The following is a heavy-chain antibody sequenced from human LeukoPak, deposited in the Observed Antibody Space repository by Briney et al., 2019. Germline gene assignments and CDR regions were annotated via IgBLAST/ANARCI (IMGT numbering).Heavy chain of an antibody. V-gene: IGHV4-30-4*01. Sequence: SQTLSLTCTVSGGSISSGDYYWSWIRQPPGKGLEWIGYIYYSGSTYYNPSLKSRVTISVDTSKNQYSLKLSSVTAADTAVYYCARVNYGSGSYIDYWGQGTLVTVSS. J-gene: IGHJ4*02. CDR3: ARVNYGSGSYIDY. CDR1: GGSISSGDYY. D-gene: IGHD3-10*01. CDR2: IYYSGST.